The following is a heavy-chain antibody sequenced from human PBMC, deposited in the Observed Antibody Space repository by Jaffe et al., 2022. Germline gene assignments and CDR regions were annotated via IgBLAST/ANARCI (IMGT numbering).Heavy chain of an antibody. V-gene: IGHV3-30*02. CDR2: IRYDGSNK. CDR3: AKDHEDYYGSGAYFDY. Sequence: QVQLVESGGGVVQPGGSLRLSCAASGFTFSSYGMHWVRQAPGKGLEWVAFIRYDGSNKYYADSVKGRFTISRDNSKNTLYLQMNSLRAEDTAVYYCAKDHEDYYGSGAYFDYWGQGTLVTVSS. J-gene: IGHJ4*02. CDR1: GFTFSSYG. D-gene: IGHD3-10*01.